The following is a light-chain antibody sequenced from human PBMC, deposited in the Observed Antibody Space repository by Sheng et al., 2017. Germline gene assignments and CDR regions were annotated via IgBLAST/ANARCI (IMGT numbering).Light chain of an antibody. CDR1: QSVSRSS. J-gene: IGKJ1*01. Sequence: EIVLTQSPGTLSLSPGERATLSCRASQSVSRSSLAWYQQKPGQAPRLLIYAISSRATGIPDRFSGSGSGTEFTLTISRLEPEDFAVYYCQQYGSSPRTFGQGTKVEIK. CDR2: AIS. CDR3: QQYGSSPRT. V-gene: IGKV3-20*01.